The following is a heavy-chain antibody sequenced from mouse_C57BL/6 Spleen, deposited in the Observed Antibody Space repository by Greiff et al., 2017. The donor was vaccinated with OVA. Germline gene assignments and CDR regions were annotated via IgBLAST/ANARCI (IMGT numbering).Heavy chain of an antibody. CDR2: IYPGSGCT. CDR1: GYTFTSYW. V-gene: IGHV1-55*01. CDR3: AREWAYAMDY. D-gene: IGHD1-3*01. J-gene: IGHJ4*01. Sequence: QVQLQQPGAELVKPGASVKLSCKASGYTFTSYWITWVKQRPGQGLEWIGDIYPGSGCTNYNEKFKSKATLTVDTSSSTAYMQLSSLTSEDSAVYYCAREWAYAMDYWGQGTSVTVSS.